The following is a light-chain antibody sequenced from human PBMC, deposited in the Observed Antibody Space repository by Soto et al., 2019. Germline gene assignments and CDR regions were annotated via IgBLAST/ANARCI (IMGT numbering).Light chain of an antibody. CDR1: QSVSSNY. CDR2: GAS. CDR3: HHSGSSPWT. Sequence: EIVLTQSPGTLSLSAGDRATLSCRASQSVSSNYLAWYQQKPGQTPRLLIYGASSRATGIPDRFSGSGSGTDFTLTISRLEPEDFAFYYCHHSGSSPWTFGQGTKVEIK. V-gene: IGKV3-20*01. J-gene: IGKJ1*01.